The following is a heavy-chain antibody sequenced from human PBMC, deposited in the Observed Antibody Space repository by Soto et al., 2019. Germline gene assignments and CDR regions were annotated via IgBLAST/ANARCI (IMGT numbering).Heavy chain of an antibody. CDR1: GGSISSGGYS. D-gene: IGHD4-17*01. J-gene: IGHJ3*02. CDR2: IYHSGST. Sequence: QLQLQESGSGLVKPSQTLSLTCAVSGGSISSGGYSWSWIRQPPGKGLEWIGYIYHSGSTYYNPSLKSRVTIXXDXSXIQFSLKLSSVTAADTAVYYCARRLTTVTTFDAFDIWGQGTMVTVSS. V-gene: IGHV4-30-2*01. CDR3: ARRLTTVTTFDAFDI.